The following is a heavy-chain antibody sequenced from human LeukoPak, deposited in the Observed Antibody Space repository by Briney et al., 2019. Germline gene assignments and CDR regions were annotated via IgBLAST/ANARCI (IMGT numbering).Heavy chain of an antibody. CDR3: ARGLYCSSSTSCYDYGMDV. D-gene: IGHD2-2*01. J-gene: IGHJ6*02. Sequence: SVKVSCKASGGTFSSYAISWVRQAPGQGLEWMGGFIPILGTAQYAQKLQGRVTITADEYTSTAYMALSSLTYEDTAVYYCARGLYCSSSTSCYDYGMDVWGQGTTVTVSS. V-gene: IGHV1-69*01. CDR2: FIPILGTA. CDR1: GGTFSSYA.